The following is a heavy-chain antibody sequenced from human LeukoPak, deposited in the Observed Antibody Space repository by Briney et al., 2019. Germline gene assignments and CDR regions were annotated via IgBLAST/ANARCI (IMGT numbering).Heavy chain of an antibody. CDR2: IYYSGST. Sequence: PSETLSLTCTVSGGSISSYYWSWIRQPPGEGLEWIGYIYYSGSTNYNPSLKSRVTISVDTSKNQFSLKLSSVTAADTAVYYCARVLWNWFDPWGQGTLVTVSS. CDR3: ARVLWNWFDP. CDR1: GGSISSYY. J-gene: IGHJ5*02. V-gene: IGHV4-59*01.